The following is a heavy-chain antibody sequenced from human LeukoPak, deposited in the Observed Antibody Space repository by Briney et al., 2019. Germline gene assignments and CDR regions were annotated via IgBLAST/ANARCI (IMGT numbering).Heavy chain of an antibody. J-gene: IGHJ4*02. D-gene: IGHD5-18*01. CDR3: AREGDTAMVSFDY. CDR2: INPNSGGT. CDR1: GYTITGYY. Sequence: ASVKVSCKASGYTITGYYMHWVRQAPGQGLEWMGRINPNSGGTNYAQKFQGRVTMTRDTSISTAYMELSRLRSDDTAVYYCAREGDTAMVSFDYWGQGTLVTVSS. V-gene: IGHV1-2*06.